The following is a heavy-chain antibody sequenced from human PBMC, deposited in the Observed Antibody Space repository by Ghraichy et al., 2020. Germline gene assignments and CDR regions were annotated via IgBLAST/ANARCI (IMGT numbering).Heavy chain of an antibody. CDR3: ARERKLGIFGIVDY. J-gene: IGHJ4*02. V-gene: IGHV4-59*01. D-gene: IGHD3-3*01. CDR1: GGSISSYY. CDR2: IYYSGST. Sequence: SETLFLTCTVSGGSISSYYWSWIRQPPGKGLEWIGYIYYSGSTNYNPFLKSRVTISVDTSKNQFSLKLSSVTAADTAVYYCARERKLGIFGIVDYWGQGTLVTVSS.